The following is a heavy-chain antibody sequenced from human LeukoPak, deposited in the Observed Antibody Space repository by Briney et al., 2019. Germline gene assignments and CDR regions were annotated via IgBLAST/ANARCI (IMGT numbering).Heavy chain of an antibody. CDR2: MYTSGST. Sequence: SETLSLTCTVSGGSISSYYWSWIRQPAGKGLEWIGRMYTSGSTNYNPSLKSRVTMSLDTSKNQFSLKMSSVTAADTAVYYCARRQWELQYFDLWGRGTLVAVSS. D-gene: IGHD1-26*01. CDR3: ARRQWELQYFDL. J-gene: IGHJ2*01. CDR1: GGSISSYY. V-gene: IGHV4-4*07.